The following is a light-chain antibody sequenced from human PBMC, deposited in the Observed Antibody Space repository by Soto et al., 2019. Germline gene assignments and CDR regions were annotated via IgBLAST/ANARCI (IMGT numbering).Light chain of an antibody. CDR2: DAF. CDR3: QQYMSYS. V-gene: IGKV1-5*01. Sequence: DIQMTQSPSTLSVSVGDTVTISCRANQSISEFLAWYQQKPGKAPKLLIYDAFGLEKGVPSRFGGSGSGTEFTLTINSLQPDDLGTYYCQQYMSYSFGQGTKVDIK. J-gene: IGKJ1*01. CDR1: QSISEF.